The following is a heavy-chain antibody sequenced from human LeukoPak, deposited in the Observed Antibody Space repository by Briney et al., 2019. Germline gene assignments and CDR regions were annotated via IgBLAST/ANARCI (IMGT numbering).Heavy chain of an antibody. Sequence: PSETLSLTCTVSGGSISTYYWSWIRRPPGKGLEWIAYIHASGPTNYNPSLKSRITISVDTSKNQFSLKLSSVTAADTAVYYCARDAGIAARPIENAFDVWGQGTMVTVSS. CDR3: ARDAGIAARPIENAFDV. CDR1: GGSISTYY. V-gene: IGHV4-4*09. CDR2: IHASGPT. J-gene: IGHJ3*01. D-gene: IGHD6-6*01.